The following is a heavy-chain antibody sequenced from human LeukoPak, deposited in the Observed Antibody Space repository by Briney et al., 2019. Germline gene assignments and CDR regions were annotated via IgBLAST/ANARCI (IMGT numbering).Heavy chain of an antibody. CDR2: IYHSGST. CDR1: GYSISSGYY. D-gene: IGHD5-18*01. V-gene: IGHV4-38-2*01. J-gene: IGHJ4*02. Sequence: SETLSLTCAVSGYSISSGYYWFWIRHPPGKRVECIGSIYHSGSTYYNPSLKSRVTISVDTSKNQFSLKLSSANAADTAVYCCARRSGYSYGYDYWGQGTLVTVSS. CDR3: ARRSGYSYGYDY.